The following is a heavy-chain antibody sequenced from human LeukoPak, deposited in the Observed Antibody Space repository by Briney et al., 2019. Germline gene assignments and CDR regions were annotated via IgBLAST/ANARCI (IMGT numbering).Heavy chain of an antibody. D-gene: IGHD2-2*01. CDR2: IYTSGST. V-gene: IGHV4-4*09. CDR1: GGSIRNYY. CDR3: ARLYCSITSCFDY. J-gene: IGHJ4*02. Sequence: SETLSLTCTVSGGSIRNYYWSWIRQPPGKGLEGIGYIYTSGSTNYNPSLNSRATISVATSKSQFSLKLSPVTAADTAVYYCARLYCSITSCFDYWGQGTLVTVSS.